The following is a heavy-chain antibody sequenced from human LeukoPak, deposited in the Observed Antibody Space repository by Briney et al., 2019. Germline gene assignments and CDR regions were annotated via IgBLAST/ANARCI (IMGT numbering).Heavy chain of an antibody. CDR3: AKGLDWYCSGGSCYNIDY. D-gene: IGHD2-15*01. Sequence: GRSLRLSCAASGFTFSSHGMHWVRQAPGKGLEWVAVIWYDGSNKYYADSVKGRFTISRDNSKNTLYLQMNSLRAGDTAVYYCAKGLDWYCSGGSCYNIDYWGQGTLVTVSS. V-gene: IGHV3-33*06. CDR2: IWYDGSNK. CDR1: GFTFSSHG. J-gene: IGHJ4*02.